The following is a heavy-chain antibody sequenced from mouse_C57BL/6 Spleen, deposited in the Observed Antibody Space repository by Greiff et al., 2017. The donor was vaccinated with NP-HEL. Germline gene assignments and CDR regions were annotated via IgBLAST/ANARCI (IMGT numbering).Heavy chain of an antibody. V-gene: IGHV1-50*01. CDR3: ARSDGKGYYAMDY. Sequence: QVHVKQPGAELVKPGASVKLSCKASGYTFTSYWMQWVKQRPGQGLEWIGEIDPSDSYTNYNQKFKGKATLTVDTSSSTAYMQLSSLTSEDSAVYYCARSDGKGYYAMDYWGQGTSVTVSS. D-gene: IGHD2-1*01. J-gene: IGHJ4*01. CDR1: GYTFTSYW. CDR2: IDPSDSYT.